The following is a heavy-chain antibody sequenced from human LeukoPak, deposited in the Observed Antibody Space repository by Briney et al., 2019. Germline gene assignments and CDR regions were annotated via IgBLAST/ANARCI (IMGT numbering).Heavy chain of an antibody. D-gene: IGHD1-26*01. CDR1: GYTFTSYG. V-gene: IGHV1-18*01. CDR2: ISAYNGNT. CDR3: AILFVGASDAFDI. Sequence: ASVKVSCKASGYTFTSYGISWVRQAPGQGLEWMGWISAYNGNTNYAQKLQGRVTMTEDTSTDTAYMELSSLRSEDTAVYYCAILFVGASDAFDIWGQGTMVTVSS. J-gene: IGHJ3*02.